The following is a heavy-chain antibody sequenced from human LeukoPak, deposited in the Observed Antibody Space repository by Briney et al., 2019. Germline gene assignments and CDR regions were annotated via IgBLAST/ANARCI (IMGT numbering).Heavy chain of an antibody. V-gene: IGHV3-20*04. CDR1: GLTFDDYG. CDR3: ARDPLPRYYYMDV. J-gene: IGHJ6*03. Sequence: PGGSLRLACAASGLTFDDYGMSWVRQAPGQGLEWVSGINWNGGRTGYADSVKGRFTISRDNAKNSLYLQMNSLRAEDTALYYCARDPLPRYYYMDVWGKGTTVTVS. CDR2: INWNGGRT.